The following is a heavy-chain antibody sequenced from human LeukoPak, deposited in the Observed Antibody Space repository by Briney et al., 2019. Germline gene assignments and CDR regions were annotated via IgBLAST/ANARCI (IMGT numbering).Heavy chain of an antibody. CDR1: GFTFSNAW. V-gene: IGHV3-15*01. J-gene: IGHJ4*02. CDR2: IKSKTDGGTT. Sequence: GGSLSLSCAVSGFTFSNAWMSWVRQPPGKGLEWVGRIKSKTDGGTTDYAAPVKGRFTISRDDSKNTLYLQMNSLKTEDTAVYYCTTDATGVLLWFGELSTGDYWGQGTLVTVSS. D-gene: IGHD3-10*01. CDR3: TTDATGVLLWFGELSTGDY.